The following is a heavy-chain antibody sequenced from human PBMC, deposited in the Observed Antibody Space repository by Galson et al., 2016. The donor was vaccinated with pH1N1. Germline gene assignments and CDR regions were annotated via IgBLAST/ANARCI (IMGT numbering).Heavy chain of an antibody. J-gene: IGHJ4*02. V-gene: IGHV3-9*01. D-gene: IGHD6-25*01. CDR2: ISWSGSII. CDR3: TKIRGYGELQGFDY. CDR1: GFPFDDYA. Sequence: SLRLSCAASGFPFDDYAMHWVRQAPGKGLEWVSGISWSGSIIGYADSVKGRFTIYRDNAKNSLYLEMNSLRAEDTALYYCTKIRGYGELQGFDYWGQGAVVTGFS.